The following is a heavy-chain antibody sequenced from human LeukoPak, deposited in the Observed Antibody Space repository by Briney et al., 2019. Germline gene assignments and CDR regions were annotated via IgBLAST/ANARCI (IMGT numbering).Heavy chain of an antibody. D-gene: IGHD6-13*01. V-gene: IGHV1-69*13. Sequence: ASVKVSCKASGGTFSSYAISWVRQAPGQGLEWMGGIIPIFGTANYAQKFQGRVTITADESTSTAYMELSSLRSEDTAVYYCATALSGAAGTYYFDYWGQGTLVTVSS. CDR2: IIPIFGTA. J-gene: IGHJ4*02. CDR3: ATALSGAAGTYYFDY. CDR1: GGTFSSYA.